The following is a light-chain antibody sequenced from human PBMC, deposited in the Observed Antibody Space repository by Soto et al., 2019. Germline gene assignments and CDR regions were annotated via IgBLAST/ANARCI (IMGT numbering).Light chain of an antibody. Sequence: DIQMTQSPSSLSASAGDRVTITCRASQGISNYLAWYQQRPGKVPKLLIFAATTLQPGVPSRFSGSGSGTDFTLTIISLQPEDVATYYCQKYNSAPPAFGQGTKVEIK. V-gene: IGKV1-27*01. J-gene: IGKJ1*01. CDR2: AAT. CDR1: QGISNY. CDR3: QKYNSAPPA.